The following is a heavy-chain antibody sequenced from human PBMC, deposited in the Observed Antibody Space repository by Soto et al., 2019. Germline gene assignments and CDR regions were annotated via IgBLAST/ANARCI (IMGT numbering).Heavy chain of an antibody. D-gene: IGHD3-22*01. Sequence: GASVKVSCKASGYTFTSYGISWVRQAPGQGLEWMGWISAYNGNTNYAQKLQGRVTMTTDTSTSTAYMELRSLRSDDTAVYYCARAEDITMIVVVITTALDYWGQGTLVTVSS. CDR3: ARAEDITMIVVVITTALDY. CDR1: GYTFTSYG. V-gene: IGHV1-18*01. J-gene: IGHJ4*02. CDR2: ISAYNGNT.